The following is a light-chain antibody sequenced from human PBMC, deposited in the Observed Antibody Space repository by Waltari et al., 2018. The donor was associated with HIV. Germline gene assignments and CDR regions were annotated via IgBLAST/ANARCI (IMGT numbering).Light chain of an antibody. CDR2: SNN. Sequence: QTVLTQPPSTSATPGQRVNNSCSGSSSNIGRNSVNWYQQLPGTAPKVFIHSNNQRPSGVPDRFSGSRSGTSASLAISGLQSEDEADYYCSAWDDSLKGHVFGGGTKLTVL. CDR1: SSNIGRNS. V-gene: IGLV1-44*01. CDR3: SAWDDSLKGHV. J-gene: IGLJ3*02.